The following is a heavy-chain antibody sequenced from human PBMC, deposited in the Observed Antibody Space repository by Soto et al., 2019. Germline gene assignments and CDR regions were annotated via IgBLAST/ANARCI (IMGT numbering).Heavy chain of an antibody. V-gene: IGHV4-59*01. Sequence: QVQLQESGPGLVKPSETLSLTCTVSGGSISRYYWSWIRQPPGKGLEWIGYMYNTGSTVYNPPFKSRVTISXHXSXNXXSLKLNSVTAADTAVYYCARDLWGYCGTDCYPLDVWGQGTTVTVSS. CDR1: GGSISRYY. CDR3: ARDLWGYCGTDCYPLDV. J-gene: IGHJ6*02. D-gene: IGHD2-21*02. CDR2: MYNTGST.